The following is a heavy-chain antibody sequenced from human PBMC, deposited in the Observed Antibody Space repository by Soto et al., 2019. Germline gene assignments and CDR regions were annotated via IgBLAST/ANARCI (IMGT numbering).Heavy chain of an antibody. J-gene: IGHJ3*02. Sequence: VGSLRLSCAASGFTFSSYSMNWVRQAPGKGLEWVSYISSSSSTIYYADSVKGRFTISRDNAKNSLYLQMNSLRDEDTAVYYCARDNSSLYYYEFDSSGPYAFDIWGQGTMVTVSS. CDR2: ISSSSSTI. CDR3: ARDNSSLYYYEFDSSGPYAFDI. V-gene: IGHV3-48*02. CDR1: GFTFSSYS. D-gene: IGHD3-22*01.